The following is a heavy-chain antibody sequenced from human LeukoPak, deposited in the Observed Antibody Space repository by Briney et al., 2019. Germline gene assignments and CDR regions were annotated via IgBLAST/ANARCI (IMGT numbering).Heavy chain of an antibody. CDR1: GDSIGNSRG. D-gene: IGHD1-26*01. CDR2: IYRGGSA. Sequence: SDTLSLTCTVSGDSIGNSRGWTWVRHSPGKGLEWVGEIYRGGSAKYNPSLKSRVTMSMDKSKNQFSLALTSVTAADTAVYYCARVGYNGFAVLDYWGQGNLVTVSS. V-gene: IGHV4-4*02. J-gene: IGHJ4*02. CDR3: ARVGYNGFAVLDY.